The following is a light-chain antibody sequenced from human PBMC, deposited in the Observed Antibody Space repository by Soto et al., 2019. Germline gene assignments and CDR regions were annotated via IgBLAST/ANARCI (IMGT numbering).Light chain of an antibody. V-gene: IGKV3-15*01. J-gene: IGKJ3*01. CDR1: QRITT. CDR3: QQYNYWPPS. Sequence: ELVMTQAPATLSLSPGERATLSCRASQRITTVAWYKQKPGQAPRLLIHGTSTRATGVPARFSGSGSGTESTLIISSLQSEDFAVYYCQQYNYWPPSFGPGTKVDIK. CDR2: GTS.